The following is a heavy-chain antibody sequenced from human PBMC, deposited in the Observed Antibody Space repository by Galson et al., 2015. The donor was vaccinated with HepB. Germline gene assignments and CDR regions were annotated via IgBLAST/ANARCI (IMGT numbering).Heavy chain of an antibody. CDR1: GVTFSHDA. D-gene: IGHD6-13*01. V-gene: IGHV3-30-3*01. CDR3: ARVRGLVIAAALDF. CDR2: DSYDGGYT. Sequence: LRLSCAAAGVTFSHDAMRWVRQAAGHGLEWEAVDSYDGGYTSHEDSVKGRFTVSRDNSKNTLYLQMNSLRSEDTAVYYCARVRGLVIAAALDFWGQGTLVTVSS. J-gene: IGHJ4*02.